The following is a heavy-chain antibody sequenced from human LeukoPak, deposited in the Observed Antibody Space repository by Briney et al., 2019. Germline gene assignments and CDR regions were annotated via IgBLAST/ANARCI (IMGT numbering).Heavy chain of an antibody. CDR1: GYTFTNFW. J-gene: IGHJ4*02. CDR2: IDPSDSYT. D-gene: IGHD3-22*01. Sequence: PGESLKISCQGSGYTFTNFWISWVRQTPGRGLEWMGRIDPSDSYTNYRRSFQGHVTISADKSISTAYLQWSSLKASDTAVYYCARGGTYYYDSSGYCLDYWGQGTLVTVSS. V-gene: IGHV5-10-1*01. CDR3: ARGGTYYYDSSGYCLDY.